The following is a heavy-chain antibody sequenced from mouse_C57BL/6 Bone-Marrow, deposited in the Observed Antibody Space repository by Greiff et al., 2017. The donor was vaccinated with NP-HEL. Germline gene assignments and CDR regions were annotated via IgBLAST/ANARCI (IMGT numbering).Heavy chain of an antibody. J-gene: IGHJ3*01. CDR3: ARGDDGYAWFAY. Sequence: QVQLKESGAELVRPGTSVKMSCKASGYTFTNYWIGWAKQRPGHGLEWIGDIYPGGGYTNYNEKFKGKATLTADKSSSTAYMQFSSLTSEDSAIYYCARGDDGYAWFAYWGQGTLVTVSA. V-gene: IGHV1-63*01. CDR1: GYTFTNYW. CDR2: IYPGGGYT. D-gene: IGHD2-3*01.